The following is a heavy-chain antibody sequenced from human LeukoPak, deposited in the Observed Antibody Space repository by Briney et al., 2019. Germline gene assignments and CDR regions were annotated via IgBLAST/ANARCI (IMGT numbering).Heavy chain of an antibody. Sequence: SQTLSLTCTVSGGSISSGDYYWSWIRQPPGKGLEWIGYIYYSGSTYYNPSLKSRVTISVDTSKNQFSRKLSSVTAADTAVYYCARAYDILTGYYGLFDYWGQGTLVTVSS. J-gene: IGHJ4*02. CDR2: IYYSGST. CDR3: ARAYDILTGYYGLFDY. D-gene: IGHD3-9*01. V-gene: IGHV4-30-4*01. CDR1: GGSISSGDYY.